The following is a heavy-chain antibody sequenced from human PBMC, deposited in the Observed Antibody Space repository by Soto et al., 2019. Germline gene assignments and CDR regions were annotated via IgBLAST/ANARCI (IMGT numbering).Heavy chain of an antibody. CDR1: GFTFDDYA. D-gene: IGHD3-10*01. Sequence: EVQLVESGGGLVQPGRSLRLSCAASGFTFDDYAMHWVRQAPGKGLEWVSAVSPNGQGIYYADSVRGRFTISRDFSKNTVFLHMDSLRAEDTAVYYCAKDRDYPRDYFHYWGQGTLVTVSS. J-gene: IGHJ4*02. V-gene: IGHV3-9*01. CDR2: VSPNGQGI. CDR3: AKDRDYPRDYFHY.